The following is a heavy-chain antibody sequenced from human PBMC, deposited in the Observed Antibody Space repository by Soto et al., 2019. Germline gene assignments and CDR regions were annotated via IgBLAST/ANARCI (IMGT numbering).Heavy chain of an antibody. CDR2: INAGNGNT. V-gene: IGHV1-3*01. Sequence: QVQLVQSGAEVKKPGSSVQVSCKSSGYTFTSYAMHWVRQAPGQRLEWMGWINAGNGNTKYSQKFQGRVTITRDTSASTAYMELSSLRSEVTAGYYCARDPGYSYGYNWGQGTLVTVA. D-gene: IGHD5-18*01. J-gene: IGHJ4*02. CDR3: ARDPGYSYGYN. CDR1: GYTFTSYA.